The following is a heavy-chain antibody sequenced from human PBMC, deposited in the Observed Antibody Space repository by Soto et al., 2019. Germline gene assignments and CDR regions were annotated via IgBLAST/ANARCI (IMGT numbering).Heavy chain of an antibody. Sequence: VKVSCKASGGTFSSYAISWVRQAPGQGLEWMGGIIPIFGTANYAQKFQGRVTITADESTSTAYMELSSLRSEDTAVYYCARDLRGVYGSGSQPVWYYGMDVWGQGTTVTVSS. J-gene: IGHJ6*02. CDR3: ARDLRGVYGSGSQPVWYYGMDV. CDR1: GGTFSSYA. V-gene: IGHV1-69*13. D-gene: IGHD3-10*01. CDR2: IIPIFGTA.